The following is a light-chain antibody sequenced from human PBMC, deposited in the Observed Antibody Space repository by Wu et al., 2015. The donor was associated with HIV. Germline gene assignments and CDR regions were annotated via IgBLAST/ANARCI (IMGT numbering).Light chain of an antibody. CDR3: QQYNSYSWT. Sequence: DIQMTQSPSTLSASVGDRVTITCRASQSINSWLAWYQQKPGKAPKLLIYKASSLESGVPSRFSGSGSGTEFTLTITSLQPDDFATYYCQQYNSYSWTFGQGTKVEDQT. CDR1: QSINSW. V-gene: IGKV1-5*03. CDR2: KAS. J-gene: IGKJ1*01.